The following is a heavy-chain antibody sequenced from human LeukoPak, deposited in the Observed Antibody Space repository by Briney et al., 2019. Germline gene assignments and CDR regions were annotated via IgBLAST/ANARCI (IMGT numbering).Heavy chain of an antibody. D-gene: IGHD6-13*01. CDR1: GGSISSGSYY. J-gene: IGHJ6*02. V-gene: IGHV4-61*02. CDR3: ARGSRGMDV. Sequence: SQTLSLTRTVSGGSISSGSYYWSWIRQPAGKGLEWIGRIYTSGSTNYNPSLKSRVTISVDTSKNQFSLKLSSVTAADTAVYYCARGSRGMDVWGQGTTVTVSS. CDR2: IYTSGST.